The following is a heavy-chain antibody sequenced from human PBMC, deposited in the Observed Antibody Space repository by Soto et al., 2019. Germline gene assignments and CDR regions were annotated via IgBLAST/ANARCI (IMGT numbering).Heavy chain of an antibody. J-gene: IGHJ5*02. CDR1: GGSISSYY. Sequence: SETLSLTCTVSGGSISSYYWGWIRQPPGKGLEWIGSIYYSGSTSYNPSLKSRVTLSLETSKSQFSLRLSSVTASDTAVYYCGRLCKYNQSLDPWGQGTLVTFSS. D-gene: IGHD1-20*01. CDR3: GRLCKYNQSLDP. CDR2: IYYSGST. V-gene: IGHV4-59*08.